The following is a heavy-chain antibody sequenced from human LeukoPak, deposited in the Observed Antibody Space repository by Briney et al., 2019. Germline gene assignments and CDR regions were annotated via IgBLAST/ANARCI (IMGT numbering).Heavy chain of an antibody. Sequence: GGSLRLSCAASGFIFSTYGMHWVRQAPGKGLEWVAVIWYDGSNKYYGDSVKGRFTISRDNSKNTLYLQMSTLRVEDTAVYYCARAVGPFDYWGQGTLVTVSS. CDR3: ARAVGPFDY. J-gene: IGHJ4*02. CDR2: IWYDGSNK. D-gene: IGHD3-3*01. V-gene: IGHV3-33*01. CDR1: GFIFSTYG.